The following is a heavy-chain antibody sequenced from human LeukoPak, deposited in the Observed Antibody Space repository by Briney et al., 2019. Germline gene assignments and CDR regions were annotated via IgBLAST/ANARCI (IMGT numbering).Heavy chain of an antibody. CDR1: GYTFTSYD. J-gene: IGHJ4*02. D-gene: IGHD3-10*01. CDR3: ARAPRYYGSGNLDY. V-gene: IGHV1-8*01. Sequence: GASVKVSCKASGYTFTSYDINWVRQATGQGLEWMGWMNPNSDNTGYAQKFQGRVTMTRNTSISTAYMELSSLRSEDTAVYYCARAPRYYGSGNLDYWGQGTLVTVSS. CDR2: MNPNSDNT.